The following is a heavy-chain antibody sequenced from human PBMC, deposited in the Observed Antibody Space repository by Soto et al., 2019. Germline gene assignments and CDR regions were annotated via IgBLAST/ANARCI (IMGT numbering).Heavy chain of an antibody. V-gene: IGHV4-59*13. CDR2: IYYSGYT. Sequence: KTSETLSLTCAVSGGSITNYYWTWIRQPPGKGLEWLGDIYYSGYTNSNPSLQTRVTISVDTSKNQFSLRLSSVTAADTALYYCARVKLGAPPHAFDIWGQGTMVTVSS. D-gene: IGHD1-26*01. J-gene: IGHJ3*02. CDR1: GGSITNYY. CDR3: ARVKLGAPPHAFDI.